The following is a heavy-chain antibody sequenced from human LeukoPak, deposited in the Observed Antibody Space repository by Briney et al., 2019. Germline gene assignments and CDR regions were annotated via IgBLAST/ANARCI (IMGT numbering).Heavy chain of an antibody. CDR2: INPNSGGT. J-gene: IGHJ6*03. CDR1: GYTFTGYY. V-gene: IGHV1-2*06. CDR3: ARGLELMISYYYYYMDV. Sequence: ASVKVSCKASGYTFTGYYMHWVRQAPGRGLEWMGRINPNSGGTNYAQKFQGRVTMTRDTSISTAYMELSRLRSDDTAVYYCARGLELMISYYYYYMDVWGKGTTVTVSS. D-gene: IGHD1-7*01.